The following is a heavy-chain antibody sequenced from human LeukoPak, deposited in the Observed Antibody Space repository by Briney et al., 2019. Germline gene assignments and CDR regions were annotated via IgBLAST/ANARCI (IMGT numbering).Heavy chain of an antibody. V-gene: IGHV3-30*03. CDR2: ISYDGSNK. J-gene: IGHJ4*02. CDR1: GFTFSSYG. CDR3: ARSLPPVSRVKDY. D-gene: IGHD4-23*01. Sequence: GRSLRLSCAASGFTFSSYGMHWVRQAPGKGLEWVAVISYDGSNKYYADSVKGRFTISRDNSKNTLYLQMNSLRAEDTAVYYCARSLPPVSRVKDYWGQGTLVTVSS.